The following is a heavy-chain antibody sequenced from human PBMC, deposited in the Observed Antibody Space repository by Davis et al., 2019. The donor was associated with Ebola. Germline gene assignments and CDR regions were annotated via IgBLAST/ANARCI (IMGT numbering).Heavy chain of an antibody. CDR3: ARDLSPLRFLEWLKGGYDY. Sequence: AASVKVSCKASGYTFTCYGISWVRQAPGQGLEWMGWISAYNGNTNYAQKLQGRVTMTTDTSTSTAYMELRSLRSDDTAVYYCARDLSPLRFLEWLKGGYDYWGQGTLVTVSS. J-gene: IGHJ4*02. V-gene: IGHV1-18*01. CDR1: GYTFTCYG. D-gene: IGHD3-3*01. CDR2: ISAYNGNT.